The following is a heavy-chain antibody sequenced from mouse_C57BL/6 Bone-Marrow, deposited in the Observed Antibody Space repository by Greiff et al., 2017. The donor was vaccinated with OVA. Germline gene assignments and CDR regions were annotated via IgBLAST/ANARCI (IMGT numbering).Heavy chain of an antibody. CDR2: IYPGSGNT. D-gene: IGHD2-3*01. J-gene: IGHJ2*01. V-gene: IGHV1-76*01. CDR3: ARGGYYPYFDY. Sequence: QVQLQQSGAELVRPGASVKLSCKASGYTFTDYYINWVKQRPGQGLEWIARIYPGSGNTYYNEKFKGKATLTAEKSSSTAYMQLSSLTSEDSAVYFCARGGYYPYFDYWGQGTTLTVSS. CDR1: GYTFTDYY.